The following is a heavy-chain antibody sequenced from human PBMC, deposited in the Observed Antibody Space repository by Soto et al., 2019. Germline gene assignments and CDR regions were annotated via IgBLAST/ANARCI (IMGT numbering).Heavy chain of an antibody. D-gene: IGHD2-2*01. Sequence: EVQLLESGGGLVQPGGSLRLSCTASGFTFSSNAMSWVRRAPGKGLEWVSVIVGSGDSTDYAESVKGRFTISRDNSKNTLYLQMNSLRAEDTAVYYCAKDVRNQLLCSMDVWGKGTTVTVSS. V-gene: IGHV3-23*01. CDR3: AKDVRNQLLCSMDV. J-gene: IGHJ6*04. CDR2: IVGSGDST. CDR1: GFTFSSNA.